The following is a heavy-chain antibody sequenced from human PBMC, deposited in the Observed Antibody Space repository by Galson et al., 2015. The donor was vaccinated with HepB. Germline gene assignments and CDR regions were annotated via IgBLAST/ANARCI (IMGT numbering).Heavy chain of an antibody. D-gene: IGHD6-13*01. CDR1: GFTFNSYE. V-gene: IGHV3-48*03. CDR3: ARVEYGSSWYQDY. Sequence: SLRLSCAASGFTFNSYEMNWVRQAPGKGLEWVSYISSSGGTIYYADSVKGRFTISRDNAKNSLYLQMNSLRAEDTAVYYCARVEYGSSWYQDYWGQGTLVTVSS. J-gene: IGHJ4*02. CDR2: ISSSGGTI.